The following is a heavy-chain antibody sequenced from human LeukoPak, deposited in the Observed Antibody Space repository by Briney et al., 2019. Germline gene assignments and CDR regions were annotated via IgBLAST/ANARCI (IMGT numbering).Heavy chain of an antibody. V-gene: IGHV4-34*01. D-gene: IGHD5-18*01. CDR2: INHSGST. Sequence: SETLSLTCAVYGGSFSGYYWSWIRQPPGKGLEWIGEINHSGSTNYNPSLKSRVTISVDTSKNQFSLKLSSVTAADTTVYYCARGTPSRGYSYGRYYYYYMDVWGKGTTVTVSS. CDR1: GGSFSGYY. J-gene: IGHJ6*03. CDR3: ARGTPSRGYSYGRYYYYYMDV.